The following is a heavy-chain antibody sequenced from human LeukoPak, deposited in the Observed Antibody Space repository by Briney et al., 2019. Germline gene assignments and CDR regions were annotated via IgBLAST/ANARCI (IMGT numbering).Heavy chain of an antibody. CDR2: ISSDGNIT. D-gene: IGHD7-27*01. CDR3: GREQKTADSRYFDY. CDR1: GFTFSSYW. V-gene: IGHV3-74*01. J-gene: IGHJ4*02. Sequence: GGSLRLSCAASGFTFSSYWMHWVRQVPGKGLVWVSRISSDGNITTYADSVKGRFTIPRDNTKNTLYLQMDSLRAEDTAVYYCGREQKTADSRYFDYWGQGTLVTVSS.